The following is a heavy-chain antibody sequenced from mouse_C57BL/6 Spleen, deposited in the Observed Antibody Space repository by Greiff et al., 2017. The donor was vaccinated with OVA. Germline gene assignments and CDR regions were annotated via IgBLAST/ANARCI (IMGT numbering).Heavy chain of an antibody. Sequence: QVTLKVSGPGILQSSQTLSLTCSFSGFSLSTSGMGVSWIRQPSGKGLEWLAHIYWDDDKRYNPSLKSRLTISEETSRNPVFLKITSVDTAHTATYYGAQSWGNYVRDCDYWGQGTTLTVSS. D-gene: IGHD2-1*01. CDR3: AQSWGNYVRDCDY. J-gene: IGHJ2*01. CDR1: GFSLSTSGMG. V-gene: IGHV8-12*01. CDR2: IYWDDDK.